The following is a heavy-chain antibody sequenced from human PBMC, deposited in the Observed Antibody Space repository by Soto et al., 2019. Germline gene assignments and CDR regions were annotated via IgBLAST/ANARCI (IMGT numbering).Heavy chain of an antibody. J-gene: IGHJ6*02. V-gene: IGHV4-34*01. Sequence: SETLSLTCAVYGGSFHGYYWSWIRQPPGKGLEWIGEINHSGSANYNPTFKSRVSISVDTSKNQMSLQLSSVSAADTAVYYCAREVPQFALGMDVWGQGTTVTVSS. CDR1: GGSFHGYY. CDR3: AREVPQFALGMDV. D-gene: IGHD3-10*01. CDR2: INHSGSA.